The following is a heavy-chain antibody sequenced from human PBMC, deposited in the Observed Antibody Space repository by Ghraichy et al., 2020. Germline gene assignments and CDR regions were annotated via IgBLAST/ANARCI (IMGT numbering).Heavy chain of an antibody. CDR3: ARGMVGASTGYYFGMDV. CDR1: GFIFSRYE. J-gene: IGHJ6*02. V-gene: IGHV3-48*03. Sequence: SCVVSGFIFSRYEMNWVRQAPGKGLEWVSYISSSGSSRYFADSVKGRFTISRDDAKNSLYLHMNSLRAEDTAVYYCARGMVGASTGYYFGMDVWGQGTTVTVSS. D-gene: IGHD1-26*01. CDR2: ISSSGSSR.